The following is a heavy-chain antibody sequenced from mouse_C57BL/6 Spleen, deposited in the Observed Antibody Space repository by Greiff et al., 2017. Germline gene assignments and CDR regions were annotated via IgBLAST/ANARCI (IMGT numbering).Heavy chain of an antibody. J-gene: IGHJ1*03. CDR3: ARYSYFDV. V-gene: IGHV7-3*01. Sequence: EVQRVESGGGLVQPGGSLSLSCAASGFTFTDYYMSWVRQPPGQALEWLGFIRNKANGYTTEYSASVKGRFTISRDNSQSILYLQKNALRAEDSATYYWARYSYFDVWGTGTTVTVSS. CDR1: GFTFTDYY. CDR2: IRNKANGYTT.